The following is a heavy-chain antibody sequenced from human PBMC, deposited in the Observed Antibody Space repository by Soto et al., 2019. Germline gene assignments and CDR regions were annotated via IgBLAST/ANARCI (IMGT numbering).Heavy chain of an antibody. CDR2: IYYSGST. V-gene: IGHV4-59*08. J-gene: IGHJ3*02. D-gene: IGHD2-15*01. Sequence: QVQLQESGPGLVKPSETLSLTCTVSGGSISSYYWSWIRQPPGKGLEWIGYIYYSGSTNYNPSLKSRVTISVDTSKNQFSLKLSSVTAADTAVYYCARTASGDCSGGSCYHDAFDIWGQGTMVTVSS. CDR1: GGSISSYY. CDR3: ARTASGDCSGGSCYHDAFDI.